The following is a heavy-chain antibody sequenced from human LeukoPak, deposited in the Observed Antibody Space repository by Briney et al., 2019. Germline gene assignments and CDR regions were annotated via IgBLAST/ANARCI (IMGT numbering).Heavy chain of an antibody. J-gene: IGHJ4*02. Sequence: GGSLRLSCAASGFILSDHYMDWFRQAPGKGRGGVSYISSGSGTISYADSVKGRFTISRDNAKNSLYLQMNSLRAEDTAVYYCARVSGSFSIDYIDYWGQGILVTVSS. CDR3: ARVSGSFSIDYIDY. CDR1: GFILSDHY. V-gene: IGHV3-11*04. D-gene: IGHD1-26*01. CDR2: ISSGSGTI.